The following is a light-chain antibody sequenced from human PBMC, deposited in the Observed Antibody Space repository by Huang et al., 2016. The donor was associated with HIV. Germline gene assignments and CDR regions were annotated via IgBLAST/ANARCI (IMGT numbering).Light chain of an antibody. CDR1: QSLLHSDGKTY. J-gene: IGKJ2*01. CDR2: EVS. Sequence: DIVMTQTPLSLSVTPEQPASISCKSSQSLLHSDGKTYLYWYLKKPGQPQQLLIYEVSNRCSGVPDRFSGSGSGTDFTVKISRVEAEDVGVYYCMHSTQHPYTFGQGTKLEIK. V-gene: IGKV2D-29*01. CDR3: MHSTQHPYT.